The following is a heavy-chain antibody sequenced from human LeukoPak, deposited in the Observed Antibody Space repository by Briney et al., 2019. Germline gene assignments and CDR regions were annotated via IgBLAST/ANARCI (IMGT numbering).Heavy chain of an antibody. Sequence: GGSLRLSCAASGFTFSAYTMNWVRQAPGKGLEWVSSISSNSNFIYYADSVKGRFTISRDNSKNTLYLQMNSLRAEDTAVYYCAKESYSTSWQLDSWGQGTLVTVSS. V-gene: IGHV3-21*01. CDR3: AKESYSTSWQLDS. D-gene: IGHD6-13*01. CDR1: GFTFSAYT. CDR2: ISSNSNFI. J-gene: IGHJ4*02.